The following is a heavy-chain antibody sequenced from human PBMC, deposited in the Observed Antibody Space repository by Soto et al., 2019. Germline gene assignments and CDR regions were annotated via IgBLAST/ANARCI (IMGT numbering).Heavy chain of an antibody. D-gene: IGHD5-12*01. CDR1: GGSFSGYY. CDR3: ARGGIVATISGTYCDY. Sequence: QVQLQQWGAGLLKPSETLSLTCAVYGGSFSGYYWSWIRQPPGKGLEWIGEINHSGSTNYNPSLKSRVTISVDTSKNQFSLKLSSETAADTAVYYCARGGIVATISGTYCDYWGQGTLVTVSS. V-gene: IGHV4-34*01. J-gene: IGHJ4*02. CDR2: INHSGST.